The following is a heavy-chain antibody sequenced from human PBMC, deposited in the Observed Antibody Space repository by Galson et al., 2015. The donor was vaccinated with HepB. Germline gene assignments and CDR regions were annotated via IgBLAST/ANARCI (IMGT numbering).Heavy chain of an antibody. CDR2: ISGSSSDI. CDR1: GFTLSSYS. Sequence: SLRLSCAASGFTLSSYSMNWVRQAPGKGLEWVSYISGSSSDIYYADPVKGRLTISRDNAKNSLYLQMNSLRVEDTAVYYCARAYSSSWFFDYWGQGTLVTVSS. V-gene: IGHV3-21*01. CDR3: ARAYSSSWFFDY. J-gene: IGHJ4*02. D-gene: IGHD6-13*01.